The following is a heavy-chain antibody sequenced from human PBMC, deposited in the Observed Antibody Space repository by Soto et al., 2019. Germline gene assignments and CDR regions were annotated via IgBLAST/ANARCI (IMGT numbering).Heavy chain of an antibody. J-gene: IGHJ4*02. CDR2: IIPIFGTA. CDR1: GGTFSSYA. D-gene: IGHD5-12*01. Sequence: QVQLVQSGAEVKKPGSSVKVSCKASGGTFSSYAISWVRQAPGQGLEWMGGIIPIFGTADYAQKFQGRVTITADESASTAFMERSSLRSEATAVYDCAGAGGDGYNYRPFDYWGQGTLVTVSS. V-gene: IGHV1-69*01. CDR3: AGAGGDGYNYRPFDY.